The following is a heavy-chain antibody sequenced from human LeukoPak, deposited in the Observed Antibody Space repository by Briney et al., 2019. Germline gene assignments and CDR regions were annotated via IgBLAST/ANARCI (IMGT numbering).Heavy chain of an antibody. CDR3: ARCSRYCSGGSCYSYYAFDI. CDR2: IYYSRST. D-gene: IGHD2-15*01. CDR1: GGSISSYY. V-gene: IGHV4-59*08. Sequence: SETLSLTCAVSGGSISSYYWSWIRQPPGKGLEWIGYIYYSRSTNYNPSLKSRVTISVDTSKNQFSLKLSSVTAADTAVYYCARCSRYCSGGSCYSYYAFDIWGQGTMVTVSS. J-gene: IGHJ3*02.